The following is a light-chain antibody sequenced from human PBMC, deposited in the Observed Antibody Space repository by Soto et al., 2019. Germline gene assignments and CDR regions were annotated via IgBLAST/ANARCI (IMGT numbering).Light chain of an antibody. CDR1: KSVSSSY. CDR3: QQYNNWPLT. V-gene: IGKV3D-15*01. Sequence: EIVKTQSPATLSESPGERATLSCRATKSVSSSYLAWYQQKPGQAPRLLIYGASTRATGIPARFSGSGSGTEFTLTISSLQSEDFAVYYCQQYNNWPLTFGGGTKVDIK. J-gene: IGKJ4*01. CDR2: GAS.